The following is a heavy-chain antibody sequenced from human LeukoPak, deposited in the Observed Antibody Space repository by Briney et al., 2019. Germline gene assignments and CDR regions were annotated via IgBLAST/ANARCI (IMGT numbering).Heavy chain of an antibody. J-gene: IGHJ3*02. CDR3: ARDKYGGNSNAFDI. CDR1: GFTFSSYW. D-gene: IGHD4-23*01. Sequence: GGSLRLSCAASGFTFSSYWMHWVRQVPGKGLVWVARIGTDGSGTTYADYVQGRFTIFRDNAENTLFLQMNSLRAEDTAVYYCARDKYGGNSNAFDIWGQGTLVTVSS. CDR2: IGTDGSGT. V-gene: IGHV3-74*01.